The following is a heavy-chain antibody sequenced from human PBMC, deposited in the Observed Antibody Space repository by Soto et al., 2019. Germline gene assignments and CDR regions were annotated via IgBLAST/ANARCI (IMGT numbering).Heavy chain of an antibody. CDR1: GFTFNTHG. CDR2: NSALNGKT. V-gene: IGHV1-18*01. D-gene: IGHD1-26*01. J-gene: IGHJ4*02. CDR3: AAATSIALGFRY. Sequence: QGYLVQSGAEVKRPGASVMVSCKTSGFTFNTHGFSWVRQAPGQGLEWMGWNSALNGKTFYAHNFQDRVIMTTDTSTTPAYMELRGLKSDDTAVYYCAAATSIALGFRYLGQGTLVTVSS.